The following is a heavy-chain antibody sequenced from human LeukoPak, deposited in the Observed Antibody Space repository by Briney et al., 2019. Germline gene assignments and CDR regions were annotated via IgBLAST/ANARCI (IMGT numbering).Heavy chain of an antibody. D-gene: IGHD5-18*01. Sequence: PSETLSLTCTVSGGSISSYYWSWIRQPPGKGLEWIGYIYCSGNTNYNPSLKSRVTISVDTSKNQFSLKLSSVTAADTAVYYCRVDTPFFDYWGQGTLVTVSS. V-gene: IGHV4-59*01. CDR2: IYCSGNT. J-gene: IGHJ4*02. CDR1: GGSISSYY. CDR3: RVDTPFFDY.